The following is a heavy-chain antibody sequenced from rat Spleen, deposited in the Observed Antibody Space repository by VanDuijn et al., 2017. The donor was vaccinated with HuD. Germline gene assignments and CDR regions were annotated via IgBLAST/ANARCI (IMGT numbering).Heavy chain of an antibody. D-gene: IGHD1-4*01. V-gene: IGHV5-29*01. Sequence: EVQLVESGGGLVQPGRSLKLSCAASGFTFSDYYMAWVRQATRKGLEWVATISSDGGRNFYRDSVKGRFTICRDNAKSTLYLQMESLRSADTDTYYCARQGYNSYFDYWGQGVMVTVSS. CDR2: ISSDGGRN. CDR1: GFTFSDYY. J-gene: IGHJ2*01. CDR3: ARQGYNSYFDY.